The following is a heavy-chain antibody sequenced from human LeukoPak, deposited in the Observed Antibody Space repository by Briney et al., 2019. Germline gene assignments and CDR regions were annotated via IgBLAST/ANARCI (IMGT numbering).Heavy chain of an antibody. CDR2: IYYSCST. V-gene: IGHV4-39*01. J-gene: IGHJ4*02. CDR1: GGSISSSSYY. CDR3: ASLPQWFVQSGGHY. D-gene: IGHD6-19*01. Sequence: SETLSLACTVSGGSISSSSYYWGWIRQPPGKGLEWIGSIYYSCSTYYNPSLKSRVPISVDTPKNQFSLKLSSVTAADTAVYYCASLPQWFVQSGGHYWGQGTLVTVSS.